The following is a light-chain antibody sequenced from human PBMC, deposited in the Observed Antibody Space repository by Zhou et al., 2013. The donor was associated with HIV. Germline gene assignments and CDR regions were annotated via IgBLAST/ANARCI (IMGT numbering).Light chain of an antibody. J-gene: IGKJ1*01. CDR1: QSINTY. CDR2: ASS. V-gene: IGKV1-39*01. CDR3: QQSYSTSRGTWT. Sequence: DIQMTQSPSSLSASVGDRVTITCRASQSINTYLNWYQHKPGKAPKLLIYASSTLQGGVPSRFSGSGSGTDFTLTISSLQPEDFATYYCQQSYSTSRGTWTFGQGTKVEIK.